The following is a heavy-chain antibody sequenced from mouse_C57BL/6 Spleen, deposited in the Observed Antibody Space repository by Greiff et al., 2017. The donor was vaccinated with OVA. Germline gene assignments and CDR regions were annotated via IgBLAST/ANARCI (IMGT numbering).Heavy chain of an antibody. J-gene: IGHJ4*01. CDR3: ARYIADYDGGAMDY. CDR2: IRNKANGYTA. V-gene: IGHV7-3*01. Sequence: EVQLMESGGGLVQPGGSLSLSCAASGFTFTGYYMSWVRQPPGKALEWLVVIRNKANGYTAEYSAYVKGRFTISRDNSQSILYLQMNALRAEDSATDYCARYIADYDGGAMDYWGQGTSVTVSS. CDR1: GFTFTGYY. D-gene: IGHD2-4*01.